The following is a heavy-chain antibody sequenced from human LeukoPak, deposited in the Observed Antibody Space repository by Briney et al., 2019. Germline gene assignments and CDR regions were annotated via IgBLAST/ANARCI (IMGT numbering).Heavy chain of an antibody. CDR3: ARANYGSGSYYRIYYYGMDV. CDR2: INHSGST. D-gene: IGHD3-10*01. Sequence: PSETLSLTCAVYGGSFSGYYWSWIRQPPGKGLEWIGEINHSGSTNYNPSLKSRVTISVDTSKNQFSLKLSSVTAADTAVYYCARANYGSGSYYRIYYYGMDVWGQGTTVTVSS. J-gene: IGHJ6*02. CDR1: GGSFSGYY. V-gene: IGHV4-34*01.